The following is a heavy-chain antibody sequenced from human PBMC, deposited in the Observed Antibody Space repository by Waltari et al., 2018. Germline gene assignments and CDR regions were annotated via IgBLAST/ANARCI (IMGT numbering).Heavy chain of an antibody. CDR1: GLSFRTYW. D-gene: IGHD2-2*01. CDR2: SNGDERST. CDR3: AAPHSTSWYVSDY. J-gene: IGHJ4*02. Sequence: EVQLVESGGGLVQPGGSLRLSCAASGLSFRTYWMHWVRKGAGKGVVWVSRSNGDERSTNYAYSVKGRFTIARDNAKNTLYLQMNRLRAEDTAVYYCAAPHSTSWYVSDYWGQGALVTVSS. V-gene: IGHV3-74*01.